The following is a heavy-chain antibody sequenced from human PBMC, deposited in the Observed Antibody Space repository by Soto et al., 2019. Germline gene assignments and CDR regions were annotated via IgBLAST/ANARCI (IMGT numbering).Heavy chain of an antibody. Sequence: QVQLLQSGADVKKPVASVKVSCRASGYTFTSYGISWVRQAPGHGPEGRGRISTYNGNTNYVQKRLRRVNMNKNTSSNKDSLEMRSLRYDDPAVYYCARDPAYSTTWHQAFDTWGQGPMVTVPS. CDR3: ARDPAYSTTWHQAFDT. V-gene: IGHV1-18*01. J-gene: IGHJ3*02. CDR2: ISTYNGNT. CDR1: GYTFTSYG. D-gene: IGHD6-13*01.